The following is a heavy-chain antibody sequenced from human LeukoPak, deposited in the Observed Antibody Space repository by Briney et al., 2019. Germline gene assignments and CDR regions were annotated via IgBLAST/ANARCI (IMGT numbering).Heavy chain of an antibody. V-gene: IGHV4-59*01. D-gene: IGHD1-26*01. CDR2: IYYSGST. CDR3: ARDSGSYMIDY. Sequence: SETLSLTCTVSGGSISTFYWSWIRQPPGKRLGWIGYIYYSGSTNYNPSLKSRVTISVDTSKNQFSLKLSSVTAADTAVYYCARDSGSYMIDYWGQGTLVTVSS. CDR1: GGSISTFY. J-gene: IGHJ4*02.